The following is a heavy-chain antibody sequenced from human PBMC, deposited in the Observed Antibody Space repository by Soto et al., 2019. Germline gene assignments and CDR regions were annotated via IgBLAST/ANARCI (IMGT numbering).Heavy chain of an antibody. CDR2: IWYDGSNK. Sequence: QVQLVESGGGVVQPGRSLRLSCAASGFTFSSYGMHWVRQAPGKGLEWVAVIWYDGSNKYYADSVKGRFTISRDNSKNTLYLQMNCLRAEDTAVYYCARALYNYDSSGYYLDYWGQGTLVTVSS. D-gene: IGHD3-22*01. J-gene: IGHJ4*02. CDR3: ARALYNYDSSGYYLDY. CDR1: GFTFSSYG. V-gene: IGHV3-33*01.